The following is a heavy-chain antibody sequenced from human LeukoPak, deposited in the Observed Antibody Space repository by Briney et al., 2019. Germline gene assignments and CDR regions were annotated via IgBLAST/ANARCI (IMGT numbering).Heavy chain of an antibody. Sequence: SETLSLTCTVSGGSISSSSYYWGWIRQPPGKGLEWIGSIYYSGSTYYNPSLKSRVTISVDTSKNQFSLKLSSVTAADTAVYYCAREAPPYYDYVWGGYRYTARPYYFDYWGQGTLVTVSS. D-gene: IGHD3-16*02. CDR1: GGSISSSSYY. CDR3: AREAPPYYDYVWGGYRYTARPYYFDY. V-gene: IGHV4-39*07. CDR2: IYYSGST. J-gene: IGHJ4*02.